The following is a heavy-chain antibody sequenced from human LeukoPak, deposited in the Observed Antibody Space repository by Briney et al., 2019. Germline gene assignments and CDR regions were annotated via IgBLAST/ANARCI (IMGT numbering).Heavy chain of an antibody. J-gene: IGHJ4*02. CDR2: IRGDSRYT. CDR1: GFTFSSYA. CDR3: AKEYCSNGVCYVGFDS. D-gene: IGHD2-8*01. Sequence: GGSLRLSCAASGFTFSSYAMTRVRQGPGKGLEWVSSIRGDSRYTYYADSVKGRFIISRDNSKNTLNLRLNSLKAEDTAVYFCAKEYCSNGVCYVGFDSWGQGTLVTVSS. V-gene: IGHV3-23*01.